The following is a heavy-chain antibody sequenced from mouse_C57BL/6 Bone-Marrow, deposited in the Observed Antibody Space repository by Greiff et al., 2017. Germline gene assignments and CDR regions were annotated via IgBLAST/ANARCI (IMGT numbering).Heavy chain of an antibody. CDR2: MHPNGGSP. CDR1: GYTFTNYW. D-gene: IGHD2-4*01. J-gene: IGHJ4*01. CDR3: ARSYDDDDYTMDY. Sequence: VQLQQPGAELVKPGASVKLSCKASGYTFTNYWMHWVKQRPGQGLEWIGMMHPNGGSPDYNEKFKSEATLSVDKSSRTADMELSSLTSEDSAVYYCARSYDDDDYTMDYWGQGTSVTVSS. V-gene: IGHV1-64*01.